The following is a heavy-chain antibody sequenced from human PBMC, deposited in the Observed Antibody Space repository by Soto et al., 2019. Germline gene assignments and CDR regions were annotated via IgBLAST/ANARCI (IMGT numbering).Heavy chain of an antibody. Sequence: PSETLSLTCTVAGGSISSYYCSWIRQPPGKGLEWIGYIYYSGSTNYNPSLKSRVTISVDTSKNQFSLKLSSVTAADTAVYYCARTYDSSGNHLANWGQGTLVTVS. CDR1: GGSISSYY. D-gene: IGHD3-22*01. J-gene: IGHJ4*02. V-gene: IGHV4-59*08. CDR3: ARTYDSSGNHLAN. CDR2: IYYSGST.